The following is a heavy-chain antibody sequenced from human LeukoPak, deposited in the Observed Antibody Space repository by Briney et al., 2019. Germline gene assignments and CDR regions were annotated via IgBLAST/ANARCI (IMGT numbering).Heavy chain of an antibody. CDR3: AKGGSSSWHGFDY. CDR2: ISNSGGST. V-gene: IGHV3-23*01. Sequence: RTGGSLRLSCAASGFTFSTYAMSWVRQAPGKGLEWVSGISNSGGSTYYADSVKGRFTISRDNSKNTLYLQMNSLRAEDTAVYYCAKGGSSSWHGFDYWGQGTLVTVSS. D-gene: IGHD6-13*01. CDR1: GFTFSTYA. J-gene: IGHJ4*02.